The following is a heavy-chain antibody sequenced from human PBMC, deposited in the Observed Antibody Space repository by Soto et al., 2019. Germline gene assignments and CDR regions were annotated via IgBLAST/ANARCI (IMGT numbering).Heavy chain of an antibody. Sequence: QPGGSLRLSCEASGFTVSSNFMNWVRQAPGKGLEWVSVIYSGGGTYYADSVKGRFTISRDISKNTLYLHMNSLRDEDTAVYYCVGKWFGVWGQGTRVTVSS. J-gene: IGHJ5*02. CDR3: VGKWFGV. CDR1: GFTVSSNF. V-gene: IGHV3-53*01. CDR2: IYSGGGT.